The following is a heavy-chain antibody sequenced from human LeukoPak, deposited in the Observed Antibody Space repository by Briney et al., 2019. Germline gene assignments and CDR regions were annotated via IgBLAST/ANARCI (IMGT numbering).Heavy chain of an antibody. D-gene: IGHD6-13*01. CDR3: ASIAAAGHNWFDP. CDR2: INSDGSST. V-gene: IGHV3-74*01. J-gene: IGHJ5*02. CDR1: GFTFSSYW. Sequence: GGSLRLSCAASGFTFSSYWMHWVRQAPGKGLVGVSRINSDGSSTSYADSVKGRFTISRDNAKNTLYLQMNSLRAEDTAVYYCASIAAAGHNWFDPWGQGTLVTVSS.